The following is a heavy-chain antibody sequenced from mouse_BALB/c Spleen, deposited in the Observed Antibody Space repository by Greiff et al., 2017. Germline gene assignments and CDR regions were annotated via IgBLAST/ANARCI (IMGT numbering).Heavy chain of an antibody. Sequence: VKLVESGPGLVAPSQSLSITCTVSGFSLTSYGVHWVRQPPGKGLEWLGVIWAGGSTNYNSALMSRLSISKDNSKSQVFLKMNSLQTDYTAMYYCARAPTYYYGSSNWYFDVWGAGTTVTVSS. CDR1: GFSLTSYG. CDR3: ARAPTYYYGSSNWYFDV. D-gene: IGHD1-1*01. CDR2: IWAGGST. J-gene: IGHJ1*01. V-gene: IGHV2-9*02.